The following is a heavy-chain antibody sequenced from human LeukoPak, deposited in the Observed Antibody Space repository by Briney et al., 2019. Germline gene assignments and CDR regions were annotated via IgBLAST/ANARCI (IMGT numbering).Heavy chain of an antibody. D-gene: IGHD1-26*01. CDR2: IYYSGST. CDR3: ARVQYSGSYFSVSGAYYMDV. V-gene: IGHV4-39*07. Sequence: SETLPLTCTVSGGSISSSNYYWGWIRQPPGKGLEWIGSIYYSGSTFYNPSLKRRVTIFVDTSKNQFSLKLSSVTAADTAVYYCARVQYSGSYFSVSGAYYMDVWGKGTTVTVSS. J-gene: IGHJ6*03. CDR1: GGSISSSNYY.